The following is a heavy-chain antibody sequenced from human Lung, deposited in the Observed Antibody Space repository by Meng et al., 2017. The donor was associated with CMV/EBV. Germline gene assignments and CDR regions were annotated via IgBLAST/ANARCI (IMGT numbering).Heavy chain of an antibody. D-gene: IGHD2-2*01. J-gene: IGHJ4*02. CDR1: GFIFSDYS. Sequence: GGSLRLXCTASGFIFSDYSMSWVRQAPGKGLEWVSSISSSSIHIYYADSTKGRFTISRDNAKKSLYLQMNSLRAEDTAVYYCARGRGYCSSTNCYQNFDDXGQGXLVTVSS. V-gene: IGHV3-21*01. CDR2: ISSSSIHI. CDR3: ARGRGYCSSTNCYQNFDD.